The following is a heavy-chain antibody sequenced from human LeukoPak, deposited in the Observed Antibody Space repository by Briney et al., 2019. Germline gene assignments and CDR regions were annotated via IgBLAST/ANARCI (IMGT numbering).Heavy chain of an antibody. V-gene: IGHV4-34*01. Sequence: PSETLSLTCAVYGGSFSGYYWSWIRQPPGKGLEWIGEINHSGSTNYNPSLKSRVTISVDTSKNQFSLKLSSVTAADTAVYYCSSRPSSGADYYYYYMDVWGKGTTVTVSS. D-gene: IGHD1-1*01. CDR3: SSRPSSGADYYYYYMDV. J-gene: IGHJ6*03. CDR1: GGSFSGYY. CDR2: INHSGST.